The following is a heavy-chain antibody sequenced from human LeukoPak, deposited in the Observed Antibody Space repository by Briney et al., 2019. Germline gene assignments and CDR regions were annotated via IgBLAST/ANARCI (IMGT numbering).Heavy chain of an antibody. J-gene: IGHJ4*02. Sequence: PGGSLRLSCAASGFTFSSYAMHWVRQAPGKGLEWVAVISYDGSNKYYADSVKGRFTISRDNSKNTLYLQMNSLRAEDTAVYYCARASGYYVAGDFDCWGQGTLVTVSS. V-gene: IGHV3-30-3*01. CDR3: ARASGYYVAGDFDC. CDR1: GFTFSSYA. CDR2: ISYDGSNK. D-gene: IGHD3-10*02.